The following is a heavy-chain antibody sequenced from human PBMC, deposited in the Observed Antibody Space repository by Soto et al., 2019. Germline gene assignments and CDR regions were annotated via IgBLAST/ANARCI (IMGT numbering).Heavy chain of an antibody. CDR1: GGSISSSSYY. Sequence: QLQLQESGPGLVKPSETLSLTCTVSGGSISSSSYYWGWIRQPPGKGLEWIGSIYYSGSTYYNPSLKSRVTISVDTSKNQLCLKLSSVTAADTAVYYCARDGQQWLDYAFDIWGQGTMFTVSS. CDR3: ARDGQQWLDYAFDI. CDR2: IYYSGST. V-gene: IGHV4-39*02. D-gene: IGHD6-19*01. J-gene: IGHJ3*02.